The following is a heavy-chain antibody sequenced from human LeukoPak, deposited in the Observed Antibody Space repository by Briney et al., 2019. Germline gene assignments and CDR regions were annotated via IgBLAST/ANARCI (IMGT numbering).Heavy chain of an antibody. V-gene: IGHV1-46*01. Sequence: RASVKVSCKASGYTFTNYYIHWVRQAPGHGLEWMGIIDPSGGSTSYAQKFQGRVTMTRDTSTSTVYMELSSLRSEDTAVYYCARAETHLGRRSWFGGYFAYWGQGTLVTVSS. D-gene: IGHD3-10*01. CDR1: GYTFTNYY. CDR2: IDPSGGST. J-gene: IGHJ4*02. CDR3: ARAETHLGRRSWFGGYFAY.